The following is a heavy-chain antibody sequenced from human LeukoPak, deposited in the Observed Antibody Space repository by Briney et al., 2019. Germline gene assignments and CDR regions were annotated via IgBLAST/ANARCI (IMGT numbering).Heavy chain of an antibody. CDR1: GFTFSSYG. Sequence: GGSLRLSCAASGFTFSSYGMHWVRQAPGKGLEWVAVISYDGSNKYYADSVKGRFTISRDNSKNTLYLQMNSLRAEDTAVYYCAKDHDYGDYLGYYYYYYMDVWGKGTTVTVSS. CDR2: ISYDGSNK. D-gene: IGHD4-17*01. V-gene: IGHV3-30*18. CDR3: AKDHDYGDYLGYYYYYYMDV. J-gene: IGHJ6*03.